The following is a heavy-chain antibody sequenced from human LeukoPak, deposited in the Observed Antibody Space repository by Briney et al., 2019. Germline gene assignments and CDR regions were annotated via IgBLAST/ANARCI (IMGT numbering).Heavy chain of an antibody. V-gene: IGHV4-38-2*02. J-gene: IGHJ4*02. CDR3: ARVQGYYYGSGTIDY. CDR2: IYHSGST. CDR1: GYSISSGYY. Sequence: PSETLSLTCTVSGYSISSGYYWGWIRQPPGKGLEWIGSIYHSGSTNYNPSLKSRVTISVDKSKNQFSLKLSSVTAADTAVYYCARVQGYYYGSGTIDYWGQGTLVTVSS. D-gene: IGHD3-10*01.